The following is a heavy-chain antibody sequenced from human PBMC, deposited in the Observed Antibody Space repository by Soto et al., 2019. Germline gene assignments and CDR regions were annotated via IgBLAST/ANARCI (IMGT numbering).Heavy chain of an antibody. CDR3: ASTLYFEDATEDSLYS. D-gene: IGHD1-26*01. V-gene: IGHV4-39*01. J-gene: IGHJ4*02. CDR2: IYYSGST. CDR1: GGSISSSSYY. Sequence: PSETLSLTCTVSGGSISSSSYYWGWIRQPPGKGLEWIGSIYYSGSTYYNPSLKSRVTISVDTSKNQFSLKLSSVTAADTAVYYCASTLYFEDATEDSLYSWGPGLLVTVSS.